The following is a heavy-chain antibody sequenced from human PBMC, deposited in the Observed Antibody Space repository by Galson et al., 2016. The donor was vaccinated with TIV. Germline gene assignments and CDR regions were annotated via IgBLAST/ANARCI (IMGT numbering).Heavy chain of an antibody. V-gene: IGHV3-30-3*01. Sequence: SLRLSCAASGFTFSRYAMHWVRQAPGKGLEWVAIISFDGSNTNYADSVRGRFTISRDNSKNTLYLQMNSLRSKDTDVYYCARERGTIFGVVIIAMYYFDYWGQGTLVTVSS. J-gene: IGHJ4*02. D-gene: IGHD3-3*01. CDR1: GFTFSRYA. CDR2: ISFDGSNT. CDR3: ARERGTIFGVVIIAMYYFDY.